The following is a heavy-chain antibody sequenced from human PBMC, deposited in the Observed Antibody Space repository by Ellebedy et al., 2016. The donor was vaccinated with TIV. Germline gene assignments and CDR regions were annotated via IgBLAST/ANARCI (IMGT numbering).Heavy chain of an antibody. J-gene: IGHJ4*02. CDR3: AREWGGRWFLDY. CDR2: FYTGGST. V-gene: IGHV4-4*07. CDR1: DGSISGYS. D-gene: IGHD3-10*01. Sequence: MPSETLSLTCNVSDGSISGYSWNWIRHPAGKGLEWIGRFYTGGSTNYNPSLKSRVTVSVDTSKNQFSLKLTSVTAADTAVYYCAREWGGRWFLDYWGQGILVAVSS.